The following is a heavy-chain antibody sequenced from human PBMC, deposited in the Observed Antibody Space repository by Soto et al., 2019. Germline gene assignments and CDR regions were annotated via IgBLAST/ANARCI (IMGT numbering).Heavy chain of an antibody. Sequence: QVQLQQWGAGLLKPSETLSLTCAVYGGSFSGYYWTWIRQPPGKGLEWIGEINHSGSTNYNPSLKSRVTLSVHTSKTQFSLKVSSVTAADTAVYDCTRGRLTAATIDYWGQGAQVPVAS. V-gene: IGHV4-34*01. CDR3: TRGRLTAATIDY. CDR1: GGSFSGYY. J-gene: IGHJ4*02. D-gene: IGHD4-17*01. CDR2: INHSGST.